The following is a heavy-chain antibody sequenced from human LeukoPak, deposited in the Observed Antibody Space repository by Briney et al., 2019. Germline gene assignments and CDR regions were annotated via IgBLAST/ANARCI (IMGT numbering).Heavy chain of an antibody. CDR2: IRYDGSNK. V-gene: IGHV3-30*02. CDR1: AFTFSNYW. J-gene: IGHJ4*02. CDR3: AKERDTAMVTIDY. Sequence: AGGSLRLSCAASAFTFSNYWMSWVRQAPGKGLEWVAFIRYDGSNKYYADSVKGRFTISRDNSKNTLYLQMNSLRAEDTAVYYCAKERDTAMVTIDYWGQGTLVTVSS. D-gene: IGHD5-18*01.